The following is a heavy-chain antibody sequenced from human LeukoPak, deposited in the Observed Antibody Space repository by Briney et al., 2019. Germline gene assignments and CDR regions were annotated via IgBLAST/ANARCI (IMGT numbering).Heavy chain of an antibody. Sequence: ASVKVCCKASGYTFTNYYIHWVRQAPGQGLEWMGIINPGGRSTSYAQKFQGRVTMTRDTSTSTVYMELSSLRSEDTAVYYCAREIGPIQSHLWGSAFDYWGQGTLVTVSS. D-gene: IGHD5-18*01. CDR2: INPGGRST. J-gene: IGHJ4*02. V-gene: IGHV1-46*01. CDR3: AREIGPIQSHLWGSAFDY. CDR1: GYTFTNYY.